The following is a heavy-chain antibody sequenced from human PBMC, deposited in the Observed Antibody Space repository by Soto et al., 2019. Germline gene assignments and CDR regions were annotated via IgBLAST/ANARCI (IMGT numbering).Heavy chain of an antibody. D-gene: IGHD6-19*01. CDR3: AKDIEQWLSSFDY. CDR2: ISWNSGSI. Sequence: EVQLVESGGGLVQPGRSLRLSCAASGFTFDDYAMHWVRQAPGKGLEWVSGISWNSGSIGYADSVKGRFTISRDNAKNSLYLQMTSLRAEDTALYYCAKDIEQWLSSFDYWGQGTLVTVSS. J-gene: IGHJ4*02. V-gene: IGHV3-9*01. CDR1: GFTFDDYA.